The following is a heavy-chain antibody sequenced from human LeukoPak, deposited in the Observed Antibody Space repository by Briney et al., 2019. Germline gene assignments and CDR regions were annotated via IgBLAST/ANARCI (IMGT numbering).Heavy chain of an antibody. CDR1: GFTFSSYG. CDR3: AKDRRVAVAGYYYYMDV. V-gene: IGHV3-30*18. D-gene: IGHD6-19*01. J-gene: IGHJ6*03. CDR2: ISYDGSNK. Sequence: PGGSLRLSCAASGFTFSSYGMHWVRQAPGKGLEWVAVISYDGSNKYYADSVKGRFTISRDNSKNTLYLQMNSLRAEDTAVYYCAKDRRVAVAGYYYYMDVWGKGTTVTVSS.